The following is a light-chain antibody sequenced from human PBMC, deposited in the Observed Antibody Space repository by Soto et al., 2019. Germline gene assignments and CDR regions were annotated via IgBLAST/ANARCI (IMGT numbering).Light chain of an antibody. Sequence: QLVLTQSPSASASLGASVKLTCTLSSGHSSYAIAWHQQQPEKGPRYLMKLNSDGSHSKGDGIPDRFSGSSSGAARYLTISSLQSEDEADYYCQPWVNGIYVFGTGTKVTVL. V-gene: IGLV4-69*01. CDR1: SGHSSYA. CDR2: LNSDGSH. CDR3: QPWVNGIYV. J-gene: IGLJ1*01.